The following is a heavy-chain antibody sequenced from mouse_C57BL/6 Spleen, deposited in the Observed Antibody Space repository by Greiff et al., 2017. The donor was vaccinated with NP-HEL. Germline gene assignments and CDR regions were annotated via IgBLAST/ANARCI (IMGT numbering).Heavy chain of an antibody. CDR3: ARKDAWFAY. CDR1: GYTFTDYY. V-gene: IGHV1-19*01. Sequence: EVQLQQSGPVLVKPGASVKMSCKASGYTFTDYYMNWVKQSHGKSLEWIGVINPYNGGTSYNQKFKGKATLTGDKASSTAYMELNSLTSEDSAVYYCARKDAWFAYWGQGTLVTVSA. J-gene: IGHJ3*01. CDR2: INPYNGGT.